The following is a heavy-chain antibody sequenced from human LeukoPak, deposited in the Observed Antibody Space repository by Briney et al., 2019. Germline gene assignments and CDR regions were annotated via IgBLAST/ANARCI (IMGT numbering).Heavy chain of an antibody. CDR1: GFTFSNAW. J-gene: IGHJ4*02. CDR3: TTDLVGAFRYYFDY. D-gene: IGHD1-26*01. Sequence: GGSLRLSCAASGFTFSNAWMSWVRQAPGKGLEWVGRIKSKTDGGTTDYAAPVKGRFTISRDDSKNTLYLQMNSLKTEDTAVYYCTTDLVGAFRYYFDYWGQGTLVTVSS. V-gene: IGHV3-15*01. CDR2: IKSKTDGGTT.